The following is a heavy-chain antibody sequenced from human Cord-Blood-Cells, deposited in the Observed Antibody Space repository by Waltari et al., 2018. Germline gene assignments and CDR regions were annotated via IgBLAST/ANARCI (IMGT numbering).Heavy chain of an antibody. Sequence: VESGGGVVQPGRSLRLSCAASGFTFSSYGMHWVRQAPGKGLEWVAVIWYDGSNKYYADSVKGRFTISRDNSKNTLYLQMNSLRAEDTAVYYCARDLGGGWFDPWGQGTLVTVSS. D-gene: IGHD3-16*01. V-gene: IGHV3-33*01. J-gene: IGHJ5*02. CDR1: GFTFSSYG. CDR3: ARDLGGGWFDP. CDR2: IWYDGSNK.